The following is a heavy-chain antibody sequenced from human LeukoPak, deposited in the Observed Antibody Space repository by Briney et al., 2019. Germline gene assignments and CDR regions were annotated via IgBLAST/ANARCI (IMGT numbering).Heavy chain of an antibody. CDR2: IIPIFGTA. Sequence: SVKVSCKASGGTFISYAISWVRQAPGQGLEWMGGIIPIFGTANYAQKFQGRVTITTDQSTSTAYMELSSLRSEDTALYYCATTPGATVVPAAMGLYYFDYWGQGTLVTVSS. V-gene: IGHV1-69*05. CDR1: GGTFISYA. J-gene: IGHJ4*02. CDR3: ATTPGATVVPAAMGLYYFDY. D-gene: IGHD2-2*01.